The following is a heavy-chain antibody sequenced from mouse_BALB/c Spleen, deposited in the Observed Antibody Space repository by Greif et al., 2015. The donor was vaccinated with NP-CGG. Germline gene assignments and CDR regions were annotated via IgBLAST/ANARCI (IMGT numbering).Heavy chain of an antibody. V-gene: IGHV1S56*01. CDR3: ARGNGNYEGYAMDY. Sequence: QVQLQQSGPELVKPGASVRISCKASGYTFTSYYIHWVKQRPGQGLEWIGWIYPGNVNTKYNEKFKGKATLTADKSSSTAYMQLSSLTSGDSAVYFCARGNGNYEGYAMDYWGQGTSVTVSS. CDR2: IYPGNVNT. CDR1: GYTFTSYY. J-gene: IGHJ4*01. D-gene: IGHD2-1*01.